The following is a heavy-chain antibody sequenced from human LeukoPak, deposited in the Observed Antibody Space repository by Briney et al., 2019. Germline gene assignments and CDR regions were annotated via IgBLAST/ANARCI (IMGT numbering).Heavy chain of an antibody. V-gene: IGHV1-18*01. D-gene: IGHD6-13*01. CDR3: ARDLLAAAARGLFDY. Sequence: ASVKVSCKASGYTFTSYGISWVRQAPGQGLEWMGWISAYNGNTNYAQKLQGRVTMTTDTSTSTAYMELRSLRSDDTAVYHCARDLLAAAARGLFDYWGQGTLVTVSS. CDR2: ISAYNGNT. J-gene: IGHJ4*02. CDR1: GYTFTSYG.